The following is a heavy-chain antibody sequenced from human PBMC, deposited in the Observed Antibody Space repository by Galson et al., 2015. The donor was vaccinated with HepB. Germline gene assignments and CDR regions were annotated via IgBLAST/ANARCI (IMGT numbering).Heavy chain of an antibody. D-gene: IGHD5-24*01. J-gene: IGHJ6*03. CDR2: IDWDDDK. CDR3: EMASAHRREGMAYNYQYTDV. CDR1: GISLTTRSMR. Sequence: PALVKPTQTLTLTCTLSGISLTTRSMRVNWIRQPPGKALEWLARIDWDDDKFYNMSLKTRLTISKDISRNQVILTLTNVKPVDTGTYYCEMASAHRREGMAYNYQYTDVWGNGTTVSVSS. V-gene: IGHV2-70*04.